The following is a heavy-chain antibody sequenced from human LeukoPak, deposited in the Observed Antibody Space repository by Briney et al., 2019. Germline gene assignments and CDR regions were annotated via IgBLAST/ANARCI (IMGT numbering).Heavy chain of an antibody. J-gene: IGHJ4*02. CDR1: GYTFTGYY. Sequence: SVKVSCKASGYTFTGYYMHWARQAPGQGLEWMGRIIPILGIANYAQKFQGRVTITADKSTSTAYTELSSLRSEDTAVYYCASDVEMATRRFDYWGQGTLVTVSS. V-gene: IGHV1-69*04. CDR3: ASDVEMATRRFDY. CDR2: IIPILGIA. D-gene: IGHD5-24*01.